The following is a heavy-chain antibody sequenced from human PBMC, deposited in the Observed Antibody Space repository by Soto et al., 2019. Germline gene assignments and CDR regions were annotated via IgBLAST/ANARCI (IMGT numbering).Heavy chain of an antibody. CDR2: ISTHGRNT. CDR1: GFSFRDSA. Sequence: HPGGSLRLSCSASGFSFRDSAMHWVRQAPGKELEYVSAISTHGRNTYYADSVKGRFTISRDNSKNTVHLQMSSLRVEDTAVYYCVRDVFGVVIFDSWGQGTPVTVSS. V-gene: IGHV3-64D*08. CDR3: VRDVFGVVIFDS. D-gene: IGHD3-3*01. J-gene: IGHJ4*02.